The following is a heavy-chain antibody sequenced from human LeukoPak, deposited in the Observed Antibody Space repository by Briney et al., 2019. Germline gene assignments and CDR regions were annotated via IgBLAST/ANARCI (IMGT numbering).Heavy chain of an antibody. CDR3: ARESTVNGWFDP. Sequence: PSETLSLTCTVSGGSISSGGYYWSWIRQHPGKGLEWIGYIYYSGSTYYNPSLKSRVTTSVDTSKNQFSLKLSSVTAADTAVYYCARESTVNGWFDPWGQGTLVTVSS. V-gene: IGHV4-31*03. CDR1: GGSISSGGYY. D-gene: IGHD4-17*01. J-gene: IGHJ5*02. CDR2: IYYSGST.